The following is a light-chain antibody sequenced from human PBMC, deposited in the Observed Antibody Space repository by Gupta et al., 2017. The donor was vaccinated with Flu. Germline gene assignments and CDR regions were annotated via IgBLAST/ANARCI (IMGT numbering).Light chain of an antibody. CDR2: YDD. CDR1: SSNVENNA. Sequence: QSVLTQPRAVSEAPGQRVAISCSGSSSNVENNAVNWYQQLPGKAPKRRIYYDDFLPSGVSGRFSGSKSGASASLAISGLRSEDEADYYCAAWDDSLNGEVFGAGTRLTVL. J-gene: IGLJ2*01. CDR3: AAWDDSLNGEV. V-gene: IGLV1-36*01.